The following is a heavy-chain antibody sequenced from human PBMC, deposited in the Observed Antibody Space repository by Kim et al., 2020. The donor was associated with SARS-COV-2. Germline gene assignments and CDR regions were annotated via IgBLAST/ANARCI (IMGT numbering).Heavy chain of an antibody. J-gene: IGHJ4*02. D-gene: IGHD3-22*01. Sequence: SETLSLTCTVSGGSLSSSGYYWSWFRQHPGKGLEWIGYIYYRGSTYYSPSLKSRLTISVDTSKNQFSLKLSSVSAADTAVYYCARDYDSRGYYDIWGQG. V-gene: IGHV4-31*03. CDR3: ARDYDSRGYYDI. CDR2: IYYRGST. CDR1: GGSLSSSGYY.